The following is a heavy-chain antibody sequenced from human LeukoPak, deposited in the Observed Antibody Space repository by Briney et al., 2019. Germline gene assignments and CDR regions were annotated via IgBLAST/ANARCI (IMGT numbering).Heavy chain of an antibody. Sequence: SETLSLTCTVSGGSISSYYWSWIRQPPGKGLEWIGYIHYTGSTNYNPSLKSRVPISVDTSKSQFSLELTSVTAADTAVYYCAGGPAVTTNDYWGQGTLVTVFS. D-gene: IGHD4-17*01. J-gene: IGHJ4*02. CDR2: IHYTGST. CDR3: AGGPAVTTNDY. CDR1: GGSISSYY. V-gene: IGHV4-59*01.